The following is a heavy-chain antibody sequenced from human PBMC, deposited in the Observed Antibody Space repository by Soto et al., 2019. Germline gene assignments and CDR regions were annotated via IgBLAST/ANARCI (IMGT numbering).Heavy chain of an antibody. CDR1: GASISSFY. J-gene: IGHJ4*02. V-gene: IGHV4-59*03. Sequence: SETLSLTCTVSGASISSFYLNWIRQPPGKGLEWIGYIFHSGSTNYNPSLKSRVTMSVDMSKDQFSLMLSSVTAADTAVYYCAIAPNFNWYDYGGQGTLVTVSS. D-gene: IGHD3-9*01. CDR3: AIAPNFNWYDY. CDR2: IFHSGST.